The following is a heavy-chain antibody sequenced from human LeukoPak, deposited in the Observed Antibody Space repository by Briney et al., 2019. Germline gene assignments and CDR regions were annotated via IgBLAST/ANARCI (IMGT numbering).Heavy chain of an antibody. Sequence: GGSLRLSCAASGFTFSTYSMNWVRQAPGKGLEWVSSITSSGSYIYYADSVKGRFTISRDNAKNSLYLQMNSLRAEDTAVYYCARDRYGDYGADSWGQGTLVTVSS. CDR2: ITSSGSYI. J-gene: IGHJ4*02. CDR3: ARDRYGDYGADS. D-gene: IGHD4-17*01. V-gene: IGHV3-21*01. CDR1: GFTFSTYS.